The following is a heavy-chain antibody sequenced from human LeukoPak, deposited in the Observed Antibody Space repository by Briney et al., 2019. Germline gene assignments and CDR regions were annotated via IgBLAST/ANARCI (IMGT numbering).Heavy chain of an antibody. CDR1: GFTFNIYE. V-gene: IGHV3-48*03. CDR3: ARETDSTLFDY. J-gene: IGHJ4*02. D-gene: IGHD2-2*01. CDR2: ISSSGSTI. Sequence: GGSLXXSCAASGFTFNIYEMNWVRQAPGKGLEWVSYISSSGSTIYYADSVKGRFTISRDNARDSLYLQMNSLRVEDTAVYYCARETDSTLFDYWGQGTLVTVSS.